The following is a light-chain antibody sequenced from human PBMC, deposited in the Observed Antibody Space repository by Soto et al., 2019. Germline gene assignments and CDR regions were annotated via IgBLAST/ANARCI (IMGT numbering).Light chain of an antibody. V-gene: IGKV1-5*03. CDR1: QSISNW. CDR2: KAS. CDR3: QHYNSYSEA. J-gene: IGKJ1*01. Sequence: DIQMTQSPSTLSASVGDRVTITCRASQSISNWLAWYQQKPGKAPKLLIYKASTLESGVPSRFSGSGSGTEFTLTISSLQPDDFATYYCQHYNSYSEAFGQGTKVDNK.